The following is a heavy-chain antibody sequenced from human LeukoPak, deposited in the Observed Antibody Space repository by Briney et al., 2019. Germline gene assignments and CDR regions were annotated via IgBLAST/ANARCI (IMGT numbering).Heavy chain of an antibody. D-gene: IGHD3-22*01. CDR1: GLTVSSNY. Sequence: GGSLRLSCAASGLTVSSNYMSWVRQAPGKGLEWASVIYSGGSTYYADSVKGRFTISRDNSKNTLYLQMNSLRAEDTAVYYCAKALAVYYYDSSGYPGYWGQGTLVTVSS. J-gene: IGHJ4*02. V-gene: IGHV3-66*01. CDR3: AKALAVYYYDSSGYPGY. CDR2: IYSGGST.